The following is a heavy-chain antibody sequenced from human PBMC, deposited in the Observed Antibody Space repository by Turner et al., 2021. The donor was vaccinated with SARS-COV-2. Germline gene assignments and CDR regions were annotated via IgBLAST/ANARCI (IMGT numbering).Heavy chain of an antibody. CDR3: AQDLGGSYNY. CDR1: GFTFSSYA. V-gene: IGHV3-23*01. Sequence: EVQLLESGGGLVQPGGSLRLTCAASGFTFSSYAMSWVRQAPGKGLEWVSAISGSGGSTYYADSVKGRFTISRDNSKNTLYLQMKSLRAEDTAVYYCAQDLGGSYNYWGQGTLVTVSS. D-gene: IGHD1-26*01. CDR2: ISGSGGST. J-gene: IGHJ4*02.